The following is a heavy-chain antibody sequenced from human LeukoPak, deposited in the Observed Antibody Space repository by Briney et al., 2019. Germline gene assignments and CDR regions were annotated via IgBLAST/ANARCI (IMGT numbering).Heavy chain of an antibody. Sequence: PGGSLRLSCAASGFTVSSNYMSWVRQAPGKGLEWVSYISSSGSTIYYADSVKGRFTISRDNAKNSLYLQMNSLRAEDTAVYYCARDNLGLPGSYRYWGQGTLVTVSS. V-gene: IGHV3-11*04. J-gene: IGHJ4*02. D-gene: IGHD3-16*02. CDR2: ISSSGSTI. CDR1: GFTVSSNY. CDR3: ARDNLGLPGSYRY.